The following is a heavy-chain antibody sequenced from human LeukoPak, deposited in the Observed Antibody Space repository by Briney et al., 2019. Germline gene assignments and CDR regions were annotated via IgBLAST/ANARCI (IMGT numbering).Heavy chain of an antibody. CDR3: AKDARRTNGWYFFDY. J-gene: IGHJ4*02. CDR1: GFTFSSYG. D-gene: IGHD6-19*01. CDR2: ISFDGTNK. Sequence: GGSLRLSCAASGFTFSSYGMHWFRQAPGKGLEWVAVISFDGTNKYYVDSVQGRFTISRDNSKNTLYLQMNSLRAEDTAVYYCAKDARRTNGWYFFDYWGQGTLVTVSS. V-gene: IGHV3-30*18.